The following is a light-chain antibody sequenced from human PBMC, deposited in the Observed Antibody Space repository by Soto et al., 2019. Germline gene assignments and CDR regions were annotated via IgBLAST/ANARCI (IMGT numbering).Light chain of an antibody. CDR3: QQYNNWPPKYT. J-gene: IGKJ2*01. V-gene: IGKV3-15*01. CDR1: QSVSSN. CDR2: GAS. Sequence: EIVMTQSPATLSVSPGERATISCRASQSVSSNLVWYQQKPGQAPRLLIYGASTRATGIPARFSGSGSGTEFTLTISSLQSEDFAVYYCQQYNNWPPKYTFGQGTKLEIK.